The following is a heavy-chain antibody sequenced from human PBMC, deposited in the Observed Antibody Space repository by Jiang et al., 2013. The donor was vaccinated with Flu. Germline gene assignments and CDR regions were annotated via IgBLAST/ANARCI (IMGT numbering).Heavy chain of an antibody. CDR3: ARVPEVRTGEGDYYYYGMDV. J-gene: IGHJ6*02. CDR1: GYTFTSYA. D-gene: IGHD7-27*01. V-gene: IGHV7-4-1*02. Sequence: CKASGYTFTSYAMNWVRQAPGQGLEWMGWINTNTGNPTYAQGFTGRFVFSLDTSVSTAYLQISSLKAEDTAVYYCARVPEVRTGEGDYYYYGMDVWGQGTTVTVSS. CDR2: INTNTGNP.